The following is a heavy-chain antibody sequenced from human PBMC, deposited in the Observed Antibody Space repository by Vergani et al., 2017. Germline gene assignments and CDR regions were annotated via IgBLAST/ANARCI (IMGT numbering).Heavy chain of an antibody. D-gene: IGHD5-12*01. CDR2: ISSSSSYI. J-gene: IGHJ6*02. CDR3: ASPKRGYSGYDHYYYYGMDV. Sequence: EVQLVESGGGLVKPGGSLRLSCAASGFTFSSYSMNWVRQAPGKGLEWVSSISSSSSYIYYADSVKGRFTISRDNAKNSLYLQMNSLRAEDTAVYYCASPKRGYSGYDHYYYYGMDVWGQGTTVTVSS. CDR1: GFTFSSYS. V-gene: IGHV3-21*01.